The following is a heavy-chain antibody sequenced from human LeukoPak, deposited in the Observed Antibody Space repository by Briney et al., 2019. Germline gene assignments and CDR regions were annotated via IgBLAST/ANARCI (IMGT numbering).Heavy chain of an antibody. CDR3: ANWGFYYYYGMDV. D-gene: IGHD7-27*01. CDR1: GYTFTSYG. V-gene: IGHV1-46*01. J-gene: IGHJ6*02. Sequence: ASVKVSCKASGYTFTSYGISWVRQAPGQGLEWMGIINPSGGSTSYAQKFQGRVTMTRDTSTSTVYMELSSLRSEDTAVYYCANWGFYYYYGMDVWGQGTTVTVSS. CDR2: INPSGGST.